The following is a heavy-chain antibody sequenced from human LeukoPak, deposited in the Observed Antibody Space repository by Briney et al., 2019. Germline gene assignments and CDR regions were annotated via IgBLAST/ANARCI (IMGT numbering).Heavy chain of an antibody. D-gene: IGHD6-19*01. V-gene: IGHV4-59*08. CDR1: GGSMSPYH. Sequence: LSETLSLTCTVSGGSMSPYHWGWIRQPPGKGLEWTGYIYYSGSTNYNPSLKSRVTISVDTSKNQFSLKLSSVTAADTAIYYCARAVSGRFDYWGQGTLVTVSS. J-gene: IGHJ4*02. CDR3: ARAVSGRFDY. CDR2: IYYSGST.